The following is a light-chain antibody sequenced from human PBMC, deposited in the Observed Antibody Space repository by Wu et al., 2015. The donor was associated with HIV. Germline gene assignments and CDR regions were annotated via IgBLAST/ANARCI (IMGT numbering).Light chain of an antibody. V-gene: IGKV3D-15*01. Sequence: EIVMTQSPATLSVSPGERATLSCRASQSVSSKFAWYQQKPGQAPRLLIYDASTRATGIPARFSGGGSGTEFTLTINTLQSGDVAVYYCQQYNDWPQTFGQGTKVEI. J-gene: IGKJ1*01. CDR1: QSVSSK. CDR3: QQYNDWPQT. CDR2: DAS.